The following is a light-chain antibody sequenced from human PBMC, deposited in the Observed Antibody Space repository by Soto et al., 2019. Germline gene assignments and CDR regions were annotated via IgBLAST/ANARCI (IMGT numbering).Light chain of an antibody. CDR2: SSD. J-gene: IGLJ3*02. CDR1: PSSIGSNS. V-gene: IGLV1-44*01. CDR3: ATWDDRLSGWV. Sequence: QSVLTQPPSASGTPGQRVTISCSGSPSSIGSNSVNWYQQVPGAAPKLLIYSSDQRPSGVPDRFSGSKSGTSASLAISGLRSDDEADYYCATWDDRLSGWVFGGGTQLTVL.